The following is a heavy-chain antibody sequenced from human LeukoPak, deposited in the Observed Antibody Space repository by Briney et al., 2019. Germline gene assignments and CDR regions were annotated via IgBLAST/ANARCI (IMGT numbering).Heavy chain of an antibody. J-gene: IGHJ6*02. V-gene: IGHV1-18*01. CDR1: GYTFTSYG. D-gene: IGHD6-13*01. CDR3: ARDREYSSSWYECCYYGMDV. Sequence: ASVKVSCKASGYTFTSYGISWVRQAPGQGLEWMGWISAYNGNTNYAQKLQGRVTMTTDTSTSTAYMELRSLRSDDTAVYYCARDREYSSSWYECCYYGMDVWGQGTTVTVSS. CDR2: ISAYNGNT.